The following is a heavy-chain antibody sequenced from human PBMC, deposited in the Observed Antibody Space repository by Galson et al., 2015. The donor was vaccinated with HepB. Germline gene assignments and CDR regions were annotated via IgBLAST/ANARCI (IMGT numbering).Heavy chain of an antibody. D-gene: IGHD3-3*01. J-gene: IGHJ4*02. V-gene: IGHV3-74*01. CDR2: INSDGSST. CDR1: GFAFSSYW. CDR3: ARVGLFGVVTGYDY. Sequence: SLRLSCAASGFAFSSYWMHWVRQAPGKGLVWVSRINSDGSSTSYADSVKGRFTISRDNAKNTLYLQMNSLRAEDTAVYYCARVGLFGVVTGYDYWGQGTLVTVSS.